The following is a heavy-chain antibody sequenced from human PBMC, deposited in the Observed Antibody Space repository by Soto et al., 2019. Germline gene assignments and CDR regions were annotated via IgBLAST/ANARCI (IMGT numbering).Heavy chain of an antibody. D-gene: IGHD2-21*02. V-gene: IGHV1-69*01. Sequence: SVKVSCPASGGPFISYAIIWVRQAPGQGLEWMGGIIPIFGTANYAQKFQGRVTITADESTSTAYMELSSLRSEDTAVYYCARDRTRGTIVVVTANRYYYYGMDVWGQGTTVTVSS. J-gene: IGHJ6*02. CDR1: GGPFISYA. CDR2: IIPIFGTA. CDR3: ARDRTRGTIVVVTANRYYYYGMDV.